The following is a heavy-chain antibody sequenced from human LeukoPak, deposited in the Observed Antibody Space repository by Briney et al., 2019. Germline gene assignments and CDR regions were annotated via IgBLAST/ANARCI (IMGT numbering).Heavy chain of an antibody. CDR3: ARRGSGWQKTHNWFDP. Sequence: GGSPKISWKGSGYCFTTYWIAWGRQMAGEGLEWMGIIYPDDSETRYSPSFQGQVTISVDKSISTAYLQWSSLKASDTAMYYGARRGSGWQKTHNWFDPWGQGTLVTVSS. J-gene: IGHJ5*02. D-gene: IGHD6-19*01. V-gene: IGHV5-51*01. CDR2: IYPDDSET. CDR1: GYCFTTYW.